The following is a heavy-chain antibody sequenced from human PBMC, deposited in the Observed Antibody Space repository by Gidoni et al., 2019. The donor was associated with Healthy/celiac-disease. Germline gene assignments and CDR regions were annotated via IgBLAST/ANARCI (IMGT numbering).Heavy chain of an antibody. J-gene: IGHJ5*02. Sequence: QLQLQESGPGLVKPSETLSLTCAVAGGSISSSSYYWGWIRQPPGKGLECIGTIFYSGSTYYNPSLKSRVTISVDTSKNHFSLRLSSVTAADTAVYYCASHTSLGWFDPWGQGTLVTVSS. V-gene: IGHV4-39*01. CDR3: ASHTSLGWFDP. D-gene: IGHD2-2*01. CDR1: GGSISSSSYY. CDR2: IFYSGST.